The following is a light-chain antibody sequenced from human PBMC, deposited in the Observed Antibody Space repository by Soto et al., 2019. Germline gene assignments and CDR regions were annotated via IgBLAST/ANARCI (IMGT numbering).Light chain of an antibody. CDR3: LQDRNYPRT. Sequence: AIQMTQSPSSLSASVGDRVTITCRASQDIGSELGWYQQRPGKAPKALIYGASNLQGGVPSRFSGSGFGTDFTLTISSLQPEDFATYYCLQDRNYPRTFGKGTNVESK. V-gene: IGKV1-6*01. J-gene: IGKJ1*01. CDR1: QDIGSE. CDR2: GAS.